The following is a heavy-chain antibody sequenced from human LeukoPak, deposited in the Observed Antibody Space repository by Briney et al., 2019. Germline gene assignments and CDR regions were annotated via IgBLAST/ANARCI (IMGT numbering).Heavy chain of an antibody. CDR1: GGSMSSYY. CDR2: IHYTATT. D-gene: IGHD3-22*01. CDR3: ARGPFIHCDSSGSQVAFDI. J-gene: IGHJ3*02. V-gene: IGHV4-59*01. Sequence: SETLSLTCSVSGGSMSSYYWSWSRQAPGRGLEWIGYIHYTATTNDNPSLQSRVTMSVDRSKNQFSLKLTSVTAADTAVYYCARGPFIHCDSSGSQVAFDIWGQGTGVTVSS.